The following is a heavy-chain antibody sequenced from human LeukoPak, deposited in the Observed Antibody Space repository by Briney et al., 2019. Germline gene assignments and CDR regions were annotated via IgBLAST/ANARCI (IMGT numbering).Heavy chain of an antibody. CDR3: ARDVGMGYYDSSGYFQGDY. J-gene: IGHJ4*02. Sequence: GASVKVSCKASGYTFTSYGISWVRQAPGQGLEWMGWISAYNGNTNYAQKLQGRVTMTTDTSTSTAYMELRSLRSDDTAVYYCARDVGMGYYDSSGYFQGDYWGQGTLVTVSS. D-gene: IGHD3-22*01. CDR2: ISAYNGNT. V-gene: IGHV1-18*01. CDR1: GYTFTSYG.